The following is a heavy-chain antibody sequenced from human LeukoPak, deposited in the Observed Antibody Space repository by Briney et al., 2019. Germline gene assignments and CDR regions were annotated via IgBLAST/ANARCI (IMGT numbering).Heavy chain of an antibody. CDR2: ISSGGST. CDR3: AGGGYRSSTSCYVHFDY. Sequence: GGSLRLSCAASGFTFNTYAMTWVRQVPGKGLEWVSTISSGGSTYYADSVKGRFTISRDNSKDTLYLQMNSLRVEDTAAYYCAGGGYRSSTSCYVHFDYWGQGILVTVSS. V-gene: IGHV3-23*01. D-gene: IGHD2-2*01. CDR1: GFTFNTYA. J-gene: IGHJ4*02.